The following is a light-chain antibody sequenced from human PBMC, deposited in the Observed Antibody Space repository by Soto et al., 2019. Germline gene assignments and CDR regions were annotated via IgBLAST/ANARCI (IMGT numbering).Light chain of an antibody. J-gene: IGKJ5*01. CDR2: DAS. Sequence: TLSVSPGERATLSCRASQSVSSNLAWYQQKPGQAPRLLIYDASNRATGIPARFSGSGSGTDFTLTISSLEPEDFAVYYCQQRSNWPITFGQGTRLEIK. V-gene: IGKV3-11*01. CDR1: QSVSSN. CDR3: QQRSNWPIT.